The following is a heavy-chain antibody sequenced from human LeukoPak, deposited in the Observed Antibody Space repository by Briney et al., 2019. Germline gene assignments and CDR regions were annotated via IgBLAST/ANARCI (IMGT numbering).Heavy chain of an antibody. CDR2: IYYSGST. CDR3: ARGDRLRYFDWLPSFKRSKGLDY. V-gene: IGHV4-39*07. Sequence: PSETLSLTCTVSGGSISSSSYYWGWIRQPPGKGLEWIGSIYYSGSTYYNPSLKSRVTISVDTSKNQFSLKLSSVTAADTAVYYCARGDRLRYFDWLPSFKRSKGLDYWGQGTLVTVSS. CDR1: GGSISSSSYY. D-gene: IGHD3-9*01. J-gene: IGHJ4*02.